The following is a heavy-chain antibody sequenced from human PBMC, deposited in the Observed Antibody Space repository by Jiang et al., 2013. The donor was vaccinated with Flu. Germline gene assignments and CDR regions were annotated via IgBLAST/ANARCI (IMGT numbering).Heavy chain of an antibody. CDR2: ISYDGSNK. D-gene: IGHD3-10*01. CDR1: GITFSNYG. J-gene: IGHJ4*02. V-gene: IGHV3-30*18. CDR3: AKVSYGSGTFDY. Sequence: QLVESGGGVVQPGRSLRLSCAASGITFSNYGMHWVRQAPGKGLEWVAVISYDGSNKYYIDSVKGRFTISRDNSKNTLYLQMNNLRAEDTAVYYCAKVSYGSGTFDYWGQGTLVTVSS.